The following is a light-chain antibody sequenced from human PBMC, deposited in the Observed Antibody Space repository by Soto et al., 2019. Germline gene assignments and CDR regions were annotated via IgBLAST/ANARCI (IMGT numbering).Light chain of an antibody. CDR2: ANN. CDR1: SSNIGAGYD. CDR3: QSYDSSLSGWV. J-gene: IGLJ3*02. Sequence: QSVLTQPPSVSGAPGQRVTISCTGSSSNIGAGYDVHWYQQLPGIAPKLLIFANNNRPSGVPDRFSGSKSATSSSLAITGLQDEDEADYYCQSYDSSLSGWVFGGGTKLTVL. V-gene: IGLV1-40*01.